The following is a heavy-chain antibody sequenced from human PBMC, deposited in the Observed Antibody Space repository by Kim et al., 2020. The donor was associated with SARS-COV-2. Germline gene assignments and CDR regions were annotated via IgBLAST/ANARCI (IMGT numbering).Heavy chain of an antibody. J-gene: IGHJ6*02. Sequence: GGSLRLSCAASGFTFSSYSMNWVRQAPGKGLEWVSYISSSSSTIYYADSVKGRFTISRDNAKNSLYLQMNSLRGEDTAVYYCARAPAPRWGGNSAYYGMDVWGQGATVTVSS. CDR1: GFTFSSYS. CDR3: ARAPAPRWGGNSAYYGMDV. D-gene: IGHD2-21*02. V-gene: IGHV3-48*01. CDR2: ISSSSSTI.